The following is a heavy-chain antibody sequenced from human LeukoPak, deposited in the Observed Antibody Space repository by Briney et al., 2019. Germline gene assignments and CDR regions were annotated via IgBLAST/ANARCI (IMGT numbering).Heavy chain of an antibody. CDR3: AVTRTRGDH. CDR1: GFTFSNYW. Sequence: GGSLRLSCAASGFTFSNYWMTWIRQAPGKGLEWVANINQDGNDKYYVDSVKGRFTISRDNTKSSVFLQMNSLRAEDTAVYYCAVTRTRGDHWGQGTPVTVSS. J-gene: IGHJ4*02. D-gene: IGHD3-10*01. V-gene: IGHV3-7*03. CDR2: INQDGNDK.